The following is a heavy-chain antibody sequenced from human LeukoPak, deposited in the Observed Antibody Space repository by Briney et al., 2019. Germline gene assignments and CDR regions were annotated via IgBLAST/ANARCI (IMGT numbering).Heavy chain of an antibody. CDR1: GYNFTRYW. V-gene: IGHV5-51*01. Sequence: GESLKISCQASGYNFTRYWIGWVRQMSGKGLEWMGLLYPRDSDTRYSPSFQGQVTFSADNSINTAYLQWSSLRASDTAIYYCARQMGVASRKNYFDSWGQGTLVTVSA. J-gene: IGHJ4*02. D-gene: IGHD5-12*01. CDR2: LYPRDSDT. CDR3: ARQMGVASRKNYFDS.